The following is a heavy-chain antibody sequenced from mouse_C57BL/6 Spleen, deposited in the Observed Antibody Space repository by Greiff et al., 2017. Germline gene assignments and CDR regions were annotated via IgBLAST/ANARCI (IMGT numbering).Heavy chain of an antibody. Sequence: EVKLLQSGGGLVQPGGSLKLSCAASGIDFSRYWMSWVRRAPGKGLGWIGEINPDSSTINYEPSLKDKFIISRDNAKNTLYLQMSKVSSEDTALYYCARPEDGSSGGWYFDVWGTGTTVTVSS. V-gene: IGHV4-1*01. D-gene: IGHD1-1*01. CDR1: GIDFSRYW. J-gene: IGHJ1*03. CDR3: ARPEDGSSGGWYFDV. CDR2: INPDSSTI.